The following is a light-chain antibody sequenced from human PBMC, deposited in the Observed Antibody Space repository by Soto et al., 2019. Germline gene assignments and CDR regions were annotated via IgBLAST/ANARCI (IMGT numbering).Light chain of an antibody. CDR1: SSDVGGYNY. V-gene: IGLV2-14*01. Sequence: QSALTQPASVSGSPGQSITISCTGTSSDVGGYNYVSWYQQHPGKAPKLMIYEVSNRPSGVSHRFSGSKSGNTASLTISGLQAEDEADYYCSSYTISSTRVFGGGTKLTVL. CDR2: EVS. CDR3: SSYTISSTRV. J-gene: IGLJ3*02.